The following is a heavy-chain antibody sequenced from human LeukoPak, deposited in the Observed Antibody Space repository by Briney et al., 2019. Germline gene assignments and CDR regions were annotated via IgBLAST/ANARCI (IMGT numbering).Heavy chain of an antibody. V-gene: IGHV3-23*01. J-gene: IGHJ4*02. D-gene: IGHD6-25*01. CDR2: ITGSGDAA. Sequence: PGGSLRLSCAASGFTFGSYAVTWVRQAPGKGLEWVSSITGSGDAAFYADSVKGRFTISRDNSKNMLYLQMHSLRVEDTAVYYCVKDYSTIAAAANPLFDYWGQGALVTVSS. CDR3: VKDYSTIAAAANPLFDY. CDR1: GFTFGSYA.